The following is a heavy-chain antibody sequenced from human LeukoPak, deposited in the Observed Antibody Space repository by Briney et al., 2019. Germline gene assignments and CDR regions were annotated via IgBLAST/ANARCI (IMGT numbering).Heavy chain of an antibody. D-gene: IGHD3-10*01. Sequence: GGSLRLSCAASGFTFSNYGINWVRQTPGKGLEGVSYISSSSDAMHYADSVRGRFTISRDNGKNSLYLQMNSLRAEDTAVYYCARAAYASGPDYWGQGTLVTVSS. J-gene: IGHJ4*02. CDR3: ARAAYASGPDY. V-gene: IGHV3-48*01. CDR2: ISSSSDAM. CDR1: GFTFSNYG.